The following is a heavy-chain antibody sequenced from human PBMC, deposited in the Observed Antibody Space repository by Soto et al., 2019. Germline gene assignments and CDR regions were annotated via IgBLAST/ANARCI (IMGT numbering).Heavy chain of an antibody. CDR2: IYHSGST. CDR1: GGSISSSYW. V-gene: IGHV4-4*02. J-gene: IGHJ6*02. CDR3: ARVSGSYYYGMDV. Sequence: QVQLQESGPGLVKPSGTLSLTCAVSGGSISSSYWWSWVRQPPGKGLEWIGEIYHSGSTNYNTSLKCRXXISVDKSKNQFSLKVTSVTAADTAVYYCARVSGSYYYGMDVWGQGTTVTVSS.